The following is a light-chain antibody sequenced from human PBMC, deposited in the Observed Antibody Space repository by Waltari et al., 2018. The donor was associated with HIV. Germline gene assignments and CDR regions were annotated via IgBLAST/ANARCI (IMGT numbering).Light chain of an antibody. CDR3: SSYRTSSTIGV. V-gene: IGLV2-14*03. J-gene: IGLJ3*02. CDR2: DVT. CDR1: RSELGDYVY. Sequence: QSALTQPASVSGSPGQSLTISCSGTRSELGDYVYVSWYQQPPGKAPKLIIFDVTNRPAGISNRFSGSKSDNTASLTIAGLHAEDEAEYYCSSYRTSSTIGVFGGGTKLTVL.